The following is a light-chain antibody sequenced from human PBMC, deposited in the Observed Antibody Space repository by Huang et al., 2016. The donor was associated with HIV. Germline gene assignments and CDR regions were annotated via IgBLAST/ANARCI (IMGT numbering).Light chain of an antibody. CDR2: DAS. J-gene: IGKJ5*01. CDR1: QSVSSY. Sequence: EIVLTQSPAALSLSPGERATISCRASQSVSSYLAWHQQKPGQAPRLSIYDASNRATGIPARFSGSGSGTDFTLTISSLEPEDFAVYYCQQRSNWPPITFGQGTRLEIK. CDR3: QQRSNWPPIT. V-gene: IGKV3-11*01.